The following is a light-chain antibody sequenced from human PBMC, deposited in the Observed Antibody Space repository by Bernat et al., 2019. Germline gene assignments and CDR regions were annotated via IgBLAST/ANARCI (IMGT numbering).Light chain of an antibody. CDR3: CSHAGSSTLCV. Sequence: QSALTQPASVSGSPGQSITISCTLTSSDVRSDNLFYWYQQHTGKGPKIMLYEVSKRPSGVANRVSVSNSGNTASLTISVLQAEDEDDDYCCSHAGSSTLCVFGGGTKLTVL. J-gene: IGLJ3*02. CDR1: SSDVRSDNL. CDR2: EVS. V-gene: IGLV2-23*02.